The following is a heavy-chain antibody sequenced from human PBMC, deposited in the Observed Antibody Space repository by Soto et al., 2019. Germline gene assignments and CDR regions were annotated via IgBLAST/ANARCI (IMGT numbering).Heavy chain of an antibody. J-gene: IGHJ6*02. D-gene: IGHD3-10*01. Sequence: GGSLRLSCAASGFTFSSYAMHWVRQAPGKGLEWVAVISYDGSNKYYADSVKGRFTISRDNSKNTLYLQMNSLRAEDTAVYYCARDRGFGVLFSYYYYGMDVWGQGTTVTVSS. V-gene: IGHV3-30-3*01. CDR1: GFTFSSYA. CDR3: ARDRGFGVLFSYYYYGMDV. CDR2: ISYDGSNK.